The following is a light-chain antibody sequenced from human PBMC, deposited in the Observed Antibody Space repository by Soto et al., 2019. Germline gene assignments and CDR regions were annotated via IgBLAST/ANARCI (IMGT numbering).Light chain of an antibody. CDR2: DVS. CDR3: CSYAGSYSWV. Sequence: QSVLTQPRSVSGSPGQSVTISCTGTSSDVGAYNYVSWYQHHPGKAPKVMIYDVSERPSGVPDRFSSSKSDNKASLTISGLQAEDEADYYCCSYAGSYSWVFGGGTKLTVL. J-gene: IGLJ3*02. V-gene: IGLV2-11*01. CDR1: SSDVGAYNY.